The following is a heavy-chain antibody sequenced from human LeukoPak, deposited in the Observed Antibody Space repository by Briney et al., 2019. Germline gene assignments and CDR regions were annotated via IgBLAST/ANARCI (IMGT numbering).Heavy chain of an antibody. CDR3: ARGSRGYYYYGMDV. Sequence: SQTLSLTCAISGDSVSSNSAAWNWIRQSPSRGLEWLGRTYYRSKWYNDYAVSVKSRITINPDTSKNQFSLQLSSVTAADTAVYYCARGSRGYYYYGMDVWGQGTTVTVSS. V-gene: IGHV6-1*01. D-gene: IGHD3-10*01. J-gene: IGHJ6*02. CDR1: GDSVSSNSAA. CDR2: TYYRSKWYN.